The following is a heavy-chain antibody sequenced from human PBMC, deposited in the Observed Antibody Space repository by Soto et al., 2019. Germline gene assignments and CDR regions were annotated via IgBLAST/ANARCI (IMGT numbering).Heavy chain of an antibody. Sequence: PWGSVRLACAASGVSFSSSWMSWVRQAPGKGLEWVANIKQDGSEKYYVDSVKGRFTISRDNAKNSLYLQMNSLRAEDTAVYYCARDGGYSGYEPATGWGQGTLVTVSS. CDR2: IKQDGSEK. D-gene: IGHD5-12*01. CDR1: GVSFSSSW. V-gene: IGHV3-7*01. J-gene: IGHJ4*02. CDR3: ARDGGYSGYEPATG.